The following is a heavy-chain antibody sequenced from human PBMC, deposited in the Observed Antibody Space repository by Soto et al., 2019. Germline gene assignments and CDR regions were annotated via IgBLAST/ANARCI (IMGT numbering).Heavy chain of an antibody. J-gene: IGHJ4*02. CDR1: GFTVSSNY. D-gene: IGHD6-19*01. V-gene: IGHV3-53*01. Sequence: EVQLVESGGGLIQPGGSLRLSCAASGFTVSSNYMSWVRQAPGKGLEWVSVIYSGGSTYYADSVKGRFTISRDNSKNTLYRQMNSLRAEDTAVYYCARNDPGIAVAGNGGFPLSGWGQGTLVTFAS. CDR3: ARNDPGIAVAGNGGFPLSG. CDR2: IYSGGST.